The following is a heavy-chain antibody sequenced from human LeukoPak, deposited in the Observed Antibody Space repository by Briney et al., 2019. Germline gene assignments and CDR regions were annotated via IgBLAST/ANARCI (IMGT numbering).Heavy chain of an antibody. D-gene: IGHD3-3*01. J-gene: IGHJ5*02. CDR2: INAGNGNT. CDR1: GYTFTSYA. Sequence: ASAKVSCKASGYTFTSYAMHWVRQAPGQRLEWMGWINAGNGNTKYSQKFQGRVTVTRDTSASTAYMELSSLRSEDTAVYYCARDLRFLDWFDPWGQGTLVTVSS. CDR3: ARDLRFLDWFDP. V-gene: IGHV1-3*01.